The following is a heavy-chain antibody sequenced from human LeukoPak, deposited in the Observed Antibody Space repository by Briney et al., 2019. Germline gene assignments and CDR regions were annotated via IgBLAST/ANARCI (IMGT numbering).Heavy chain of an antibody. CDR3: AKDAVRGSGRINWFDS. J-gene: IGHJ5*01. D-gene: IGHD3-10*01. CDR1: GFTFGSYA. V-gene: IGHV3-23*01. Sequence: GGSLRLSCATSGFTFGSYAMTWVRQAPGKGLEWVSGITGVDSTPYYADPVKGRFTISRDNSKNTLYLQMNSLRGEDTAAYYCAKDAVRGSGRINWFDSWGQGTLVTVSS. CDR2: ITGVDSTP.